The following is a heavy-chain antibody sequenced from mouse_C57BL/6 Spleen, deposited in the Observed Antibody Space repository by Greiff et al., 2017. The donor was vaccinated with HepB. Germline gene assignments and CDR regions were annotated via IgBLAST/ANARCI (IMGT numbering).Heavy chain of an antibody. CDR1: GYTFTSYW. CDR2: IHPNSGST. CDR3: AEELITTVVDFDH. V-gene: IGHV1-64*01. D-gene: IGHD1-1*01. J-gene: IGHJ2*01. Sequence: VQLQQPGAELVKPGASVKVSCKASGYTFTSYWMHWVKQRPGQGLEWIGMIHPNSGSTNYNEKFKSKATLTVDKSSSTAYMQLSSLTSEDSAVYCCAEELITTVVDFDHWGQGTPLIVSS.